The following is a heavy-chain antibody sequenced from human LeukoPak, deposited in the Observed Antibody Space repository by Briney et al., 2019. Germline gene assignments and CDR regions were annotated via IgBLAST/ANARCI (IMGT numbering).Heavy chain of an antibody. CDR1: GYTFTSYD. CDR2: INPNSGGT. Sequence: ASVKVSCKASGYTFTSYDINWVRQAPGQGLEWMGWINPNSGGTNYAQKFQGRVTMTRDTSISTAYMELSRLRSDDTAVYYCARDPHGSGSHYNPQPWGQGTLVTVSS. D-gene: IGHD3-10*01. J-gene: IGHJ5*02. CDR3: ARDPHGSGSHYNPQP. V-gene: IGHV1-2*02.